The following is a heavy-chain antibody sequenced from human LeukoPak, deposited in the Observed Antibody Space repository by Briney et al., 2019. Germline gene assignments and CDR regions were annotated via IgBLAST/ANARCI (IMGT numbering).Heavy chain of an antibody. Sequence: PGGSLRLSCATSGFTFISYTMNWVRQAPGKGLEWVSSISSTGGYIFYAESVKGRFTISRDNAKNSLYLQMNSLRTDDTAVYYCARDVPYSGHWGQGTLVTVSS. CDR3: ARDVPYSGH. V-gene: IGHV3-21*01. D-gene: IGHD2-21*01. CDR1: GFTFISYT. J-gene: IGHJ4*02. CDR2: ISSTGGYI.